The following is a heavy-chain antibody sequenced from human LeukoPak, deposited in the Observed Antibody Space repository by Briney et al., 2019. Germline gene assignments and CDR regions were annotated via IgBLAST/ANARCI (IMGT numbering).Heavy chain of an antibody. J-gene: IGHJ4*02. CDR3: ARDLASSSYAELDY. CDR2: IWYDGNNK. D-gene: IGHD1-26*01. Sequence: GGSLRLSCAASGFTFSSYGMHWVRQAPGKGLEWVAVIWYDGNNKNYADSVKGRFTISRDDSKNTLYLQMNSLRAEDTAVYYCARDLASSSYAELDYWGQGTLVTVSS. CDR1: GFTFSSYG. V-gene: IGHV3-33*01.